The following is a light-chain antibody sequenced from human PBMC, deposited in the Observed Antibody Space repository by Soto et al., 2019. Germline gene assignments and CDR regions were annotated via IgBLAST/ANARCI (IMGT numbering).Light chain of an antibody. CDR2: YDD. CDR1: SSNIGINA. V-gene: IGLV1-36*01. J-gene: IGLJ1*01. Sequence: QSALTQPPSVSEAPRQRVTISCSGSSSNIGINAVNWYQQLPGKAPKLLIYYDDLLPSGVSDRFSGSKSGTSASLAISGFHSEDEADYYCAAWDDSLNGQVFGTGTKVTVL. CDR3: AAWDDSLNGQV.